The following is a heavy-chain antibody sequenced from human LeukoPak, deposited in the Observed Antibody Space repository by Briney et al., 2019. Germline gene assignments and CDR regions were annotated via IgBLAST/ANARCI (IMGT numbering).Heavy chain of an antibody. V-gene: IGHV4-34*01. CDR2: INHSGST. CDR3: ARVWDCSGGSCYLSPSGMDV. J-gene: IGHJ6*04. CDR1: GGSFSGYY. D-gene: IGHD2-15*01. Sequence: SETLSLTCALYGGSFSGYYWSWIRQPPGKGLEWIGEINHSGSTNYNPSLKSRVTISVDTSKNQFSLKLSSVTAADTAVYYCARVWDCSGGSCYLSPSGMDVWGKGTTVTVSS.